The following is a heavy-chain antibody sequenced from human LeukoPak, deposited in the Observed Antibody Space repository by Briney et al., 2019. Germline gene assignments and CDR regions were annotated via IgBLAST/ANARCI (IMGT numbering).Heavy chain of an antibody. CDR2: IYYSGIT. CDR1: GGSISSSSYY. CDR3: ASDYTIAAGGTGRNY. Sequence: SSETLSLTCSVSGGSISSSSYYWGWIRQPPTKGLEWIGSIYYSGITYYNPSLKSRVTISVDTSKNQFSLKLSSVTAADTAVYYCASDYTIAAGGTGRNYWGQGTLVTVSS. D-gene: IGHD6-13*01. J-gene: IGHJ4*02. V-gene: IGHV4-39*07.